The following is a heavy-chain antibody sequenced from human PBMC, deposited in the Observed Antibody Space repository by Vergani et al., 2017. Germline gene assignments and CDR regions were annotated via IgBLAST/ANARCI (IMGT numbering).Heavy chain of an antibody. D-gene: IGHD3-10*01. CDR1: GGSISSGFYY. J-gene: IGHJ4*02. CDR2: IYTRGST. CDR3: TRVNARGGFGEDGFDY. V-gene: IGHV4-61*02. Sequence: QVQLQESGPGLVKPSQTLSLTCTVSGGSISSGFYYWSWIRQPAGKGLEWIGRIYTRGSTNYNPSLKSRVTISEDTSKNQFSLKLRSEAGADTAVYYCTRVNARGGFGEDGFDYWGQGTLVTVYS.